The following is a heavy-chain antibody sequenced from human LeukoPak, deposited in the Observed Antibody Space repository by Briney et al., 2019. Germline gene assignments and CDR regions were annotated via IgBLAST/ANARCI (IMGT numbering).Heavy chain of an antibody. J-gene: IGHJ6*03. D-gene: IGHD6-6*01. V-gene: IGHV1-46*01. CDR2: INPSGGST. CDR3: ARVGSISSSSYYYYYYMDV. Sequence: GASVKVSCKASGYTFTSYYMHWVRQAPGQGLEWMGIINPSGGSTSYAQKFQGRVTMTRDTSTSTIYMELSSLRSEDTAVYYCARVGSISSSSYYYYYYMDVWGKGTTVTVSS. CDR1: GYTFTSYY.